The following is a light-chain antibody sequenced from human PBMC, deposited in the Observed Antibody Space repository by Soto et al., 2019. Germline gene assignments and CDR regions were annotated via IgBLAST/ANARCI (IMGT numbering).Light chain of an antibody. V-gene: IGLV2-14*01. CDR2: EVT. CDR3: ISYTTRTTRV. CDR1: GSDVGRFNY. J-gene: IGLJ2*01. Sequence: QSALTQPASVSGSPGQSITISCTGTGSDVGRFNYVSWYQHHPGKAPKLLIYEVTDRPSGVSTRFSGSKSGNTASLTISGLQPEDAADYYCISYTTRTTRVFGGGTKLTVL.